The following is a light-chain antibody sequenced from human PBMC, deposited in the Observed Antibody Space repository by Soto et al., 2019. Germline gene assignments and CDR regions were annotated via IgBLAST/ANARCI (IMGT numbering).Light chain of an antibody. V-gene: IGKV3-20*01. CDR3: QQFAGS. CDR2: GAS. CDR1: QSVSNNY. J-gene: IGKJ4*02. Sequence: EIVVTQSPGTLSLSPGGRSTLSCRASQSVSNNYLAWYQQKPGQSPRLLIYGASSRATGIPERFSGRGSGTDFTLIISRLEPEDFAVYYCQQFAGSFGGGTKVDIK.